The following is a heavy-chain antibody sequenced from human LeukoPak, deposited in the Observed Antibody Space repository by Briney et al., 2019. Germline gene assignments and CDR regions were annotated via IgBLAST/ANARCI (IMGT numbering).Heavy chain of an antibody. CDR2: IRSDGSDK. J-gene: IGHJ4*02. D-gene: IGHD6-19*01. V-gene: IGHV3-30*02. CDR1: GFIFSTYG. Sequence: GRSLRLSCAASGFIFSTYGMHWVRQAPGKGLEWVAFIRSDGSDKSYADPVMGRLPISRDNSRNTLYLHMNTLRTEDTAVYYCGKHDSSSDYWGQGTLVTVSS. CDR3: GKHDSSSDY.